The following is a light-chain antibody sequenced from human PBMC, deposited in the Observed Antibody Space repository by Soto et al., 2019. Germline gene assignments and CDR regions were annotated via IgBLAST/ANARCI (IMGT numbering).Light chain of an antibody. Sequence: DIQMTQSPSSLSASIGDRFTITCRSIRFITNDLGWYQQKPGKAPKRLIYAASTLQSGVPSRFSGSGSGTEFTLTISSLQPEDFATYYCLQHNTYPWTFGQGTKVDIK. J-gene: IGKJ1*01. CDR3: LQHNTYPWT. CDR1: RFITND. CDR2: AAS. V-gene: IGKV1-17*01.